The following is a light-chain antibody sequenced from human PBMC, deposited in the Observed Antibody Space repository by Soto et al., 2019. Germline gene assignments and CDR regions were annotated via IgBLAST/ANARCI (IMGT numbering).Light chain of an antibody. CDR3: QQSYSIPWT. CDR1: QSIRSY. CDR2: AAS. J-gene: IGKJ1*01. Sequence: GDRVTITCRASQSIRSYLNWYQQKLGKAPKLLIYAASSLQSGVPSRFSGSGSGTDFTLTITSLQPKDFATYYCQQSYSIPWTFGQGTKVESK. V-gene: IGKV1-39*01.